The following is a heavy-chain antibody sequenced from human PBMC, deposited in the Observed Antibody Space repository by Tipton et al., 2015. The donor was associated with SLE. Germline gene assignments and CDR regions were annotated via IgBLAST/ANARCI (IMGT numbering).Heavy chain of an antibody. J-gene: IGHJ4*02. CDR3: ARHSSRYCSGASCYSYPI. D-gene: IGHD2-15*01. V-gene: IGHV4-34*01. CDR1: GGSFSGYY. Sequence: TLSLTCAVYGGSFSGYYWSWIRQPPGKGLEWIGEINHSGSTNYNPSLKSRVTISVDTSKNQFSLELTSVTAADTAMYYCARHSSRYCSGASCYSYPIWGQGTLVTVSS. CDR2: INHSGST.